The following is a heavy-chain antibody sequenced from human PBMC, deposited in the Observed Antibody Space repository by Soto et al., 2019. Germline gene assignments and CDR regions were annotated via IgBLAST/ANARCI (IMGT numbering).Heavy chain of an antibody. Sequence: SETLSLTCAVYGGSFSGYYWSWIRQPPGKGLEWIGEINHSGSTNYNPSLKSRVTISVDTSKNQFSLKLSSVTAADTAVYYCARVGRIAARVLTLEDAFDIWGQGTMVTVSS. CDR2: INHSGST. D-gene: IGHD6-6*01. V-gene: IGHV4-34*01. J-gene: IGHJ3*02. CDR3: ARVGRIAARVLTLEDAFDI. CDR1: GGSFSGYY.